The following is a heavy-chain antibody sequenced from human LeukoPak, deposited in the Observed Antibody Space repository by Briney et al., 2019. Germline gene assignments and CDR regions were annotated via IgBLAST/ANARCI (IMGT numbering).Heavy chain of an antibody. CDR1: GLTFSNAW. CDR3: TTGRVL. V-gene: IGHV3-15*01. CDR2: IRSKTDGGSI. Sequence: PGGSLRLSCAGSGLTFSNAWMSWVRQAPGKGLEWVGRIRSKTDGGSIEYGAPVKGRFTISRDDSNNTLDLQMNSLTTEDTAVYYCTTGRVLWGQGTLVTVSS. J-gene: IGHJ4*02.